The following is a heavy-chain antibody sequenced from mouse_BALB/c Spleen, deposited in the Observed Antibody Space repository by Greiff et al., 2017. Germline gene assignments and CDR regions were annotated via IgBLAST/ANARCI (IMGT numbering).Heavy chain of an antibody. CDR2: IDPANGNT. J-gene: IGHJ4*01. D-gene: IGHD2-4*01. Sequence: VQLQQPGAELVKPGASVKLSCTASGFNIKDTYMHWVKQRPEQGLEWIGRIDPANGNTKYDPKFQGKATITADTSSNTAYLQLSSLTSEDTAVYYCARYDYDDYYAMDYWGQGTSVTVSS. V-gene: IGHV14-3*02. CDR3: ARYDYDDYYAMDY. CDR1: GFNIKDTY.